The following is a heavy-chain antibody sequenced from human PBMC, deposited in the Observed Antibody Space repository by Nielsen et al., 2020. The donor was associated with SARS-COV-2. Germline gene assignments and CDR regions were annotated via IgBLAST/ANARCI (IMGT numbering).Heavy chain of an antibody. CDR1: GFIFSSYA. J-gene: IGHJ4*02. Sequence: GESLKISCTASGFIFSSYAMSWVRQAPGKGLEWVSVISGRDGSTYYADSVKGRFTISRDNSKNTLYLQMNSLRAEDTAVYYCVRRVFDYWGQGTLVTVSS. V-gene: IGHV3-23*01. CDR2: ISGRDGST. CDR3: VRRVFDY.